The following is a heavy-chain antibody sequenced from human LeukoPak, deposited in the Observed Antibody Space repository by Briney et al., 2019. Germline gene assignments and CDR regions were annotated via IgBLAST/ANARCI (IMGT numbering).Heavy chain of an antibody. CDR3: SRLRGYSYGYGDY. CDR1: GFTFSDYG. CDR2: ISHDGSNK. J-gene: IGHJ4*02. V-gene: IGHV3-30*03. Sequence: GGSLRLSCAASGFTFSDYGMHWVRQAPGKGLEWVAVISHDGSNKYYADSVKGRFTISRDNSKNTLYLQMNSLRAEDTAVYYCSRLRGYSYGYGDYWGRGTLVTVSS. D-gene: IGHD5-18*01.